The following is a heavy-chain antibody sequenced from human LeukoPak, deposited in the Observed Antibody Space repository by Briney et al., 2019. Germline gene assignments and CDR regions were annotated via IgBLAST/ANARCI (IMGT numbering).Heavy chain of an antibody. J-gene: IGHJ3*02. CDR2: ISWNSGSI. Sequence: GGSLRLSCAASGFTFDDHAMHWVRQAPGKGLEWVSGISWNSGSIGYADSVKGRFTISRDNAKNSLYLQMNSLRAEDTALYYCAKDLSSGWYGDAFDIWGQGTMVTVSS. V-gene: IGHV3-9*01. D-gene: IGHD6-19*01. CDR3: AKDLSSGWYGDAFDI. CDR1: GFTFDDHA.